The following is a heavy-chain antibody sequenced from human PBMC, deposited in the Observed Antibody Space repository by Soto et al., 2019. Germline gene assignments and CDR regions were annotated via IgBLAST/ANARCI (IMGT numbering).Heavy chain of an antibody. CDR2: IYYSGST. CDR1: GCSISSYY. J-gene: IGHJ3*02. D-gene: IGHD3-10*01. Sequence: SETLSLTCTVSGCSISSYYWSWIRQPPGKGLEWIGYIYYSGSTNYNPSLKSRVTISVDTSKNQFSLKLSSVTAADTAVYYCARRYGSAFDIWGQGTMVTV. CDR3: ARRYGSAFDI. V-gene: IGHV4-59*01.